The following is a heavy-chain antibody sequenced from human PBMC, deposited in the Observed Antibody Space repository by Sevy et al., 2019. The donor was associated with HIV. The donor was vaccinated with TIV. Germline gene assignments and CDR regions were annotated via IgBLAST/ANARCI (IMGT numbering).Heavy chain of an antibody. D-gene: IGHD1-26*01. CDR2: IYSGGST. J-gene: IGHJ4*02. CDR3: GRGREQHY. CDR1: GFTVSSNY. V-gene: IGHV3-53*01. Sequence: GGSLRLSCAASGFTVSSNYMSWVRQAPGKGLEWVSVIYSGGSTYYADSVKGRFTISRDNSKNTLYLQISSLRAEDTAVYYCGRGREQHYWGQGTLVTVSS.